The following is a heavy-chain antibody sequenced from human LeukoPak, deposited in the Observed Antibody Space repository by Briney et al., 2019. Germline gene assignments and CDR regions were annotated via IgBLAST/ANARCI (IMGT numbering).Heavy chain of an antibody. V-gene: IGHV4-39*01. D-gene: IGHD5/OR15-5a*01. CDR1: GGSISSTNYY. CDR3: ATPPAGLRGYFDY. J-gene: IGHJ4*02. CDR2: IYYSGTT. Sequence: PSETLSLTCTVSGGSISSTNYYWGWIRHPPGKGLVWIGSIYYSGTTYYNPSLKSRVTISADTSKNQFSLKLSSVTASDTAVYYCATPPAGLRGYFDYWGQGTLVTVSS.